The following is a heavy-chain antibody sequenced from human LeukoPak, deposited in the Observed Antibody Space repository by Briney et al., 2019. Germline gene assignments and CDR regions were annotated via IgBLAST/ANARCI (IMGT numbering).Heavy chain of an antibody. Sequence: GGSLRLSCSASGFTFSSYWMSWVRQAPGKRLEWVANIKQDGSEKHYVDSVKGRFTISRDNAKNSLYLQMNSLRAEDTAVYYCASGYSYAWYHDYWGQGTLVTVSS. CDR1: GFTFSSYW. CDR3: ASGYSYAWYHDY. D-gene: IGHD5-18*01. V-gene: IGHV3-7*01. J-gene: IGHJ4*02. CDR2: IKQDGSEK.